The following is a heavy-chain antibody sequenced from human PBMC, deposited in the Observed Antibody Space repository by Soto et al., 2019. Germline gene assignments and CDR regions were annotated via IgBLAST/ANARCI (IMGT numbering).Heavy chain of an antibody. D-gene: IGHD1-26*01. CDR1: GFTFKTHA. CDR3: GKDVGDYVPYYYGVDV. CDR2: IAYDGNEK. V-gene: IGHV3-30*18. Sequence: ESGGGVVQPGTSLRLSCAASGFTFKTHAMHWVRQAPGKGLEWMAVIAYDGNEKFYADSVKGRFTISRDNSKNALYLQINTPRNDDTAVYYCGKDVGDYVPYYYGVDVWGQGTTVTVSS. J-gene: IGHJ6*02.